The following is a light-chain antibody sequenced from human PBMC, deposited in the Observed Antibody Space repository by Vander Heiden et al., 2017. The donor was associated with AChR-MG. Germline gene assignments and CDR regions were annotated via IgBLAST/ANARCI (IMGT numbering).Light chain of an antibody. CDR2: KAS. J-gene: IGKJ1*01. Sequence: DIQMTQSPSTLSASVGDRVTITCRASQSISSWLAWYQQKPGKAPKLLIYKASSLESGVPSRFSGSGSGTEFTLTISSLQPDDFATYYCLQDNGYPRTFGQGTKVEIK. CDR1: QSISSW. CDR3: LQDNGYPRT. V-gene: IGKV1-5*03.